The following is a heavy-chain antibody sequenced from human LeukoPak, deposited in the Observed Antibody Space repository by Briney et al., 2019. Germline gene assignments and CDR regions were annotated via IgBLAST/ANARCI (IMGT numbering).Heavy chain of an antibody. CDR3: ARERDCSSTSCSDYYYGMDV. CDR2: ISYDGSNK. Sequence: QPGRSLRLSCAASGFTFSSYAMHWVRQAPGKGLEWVAVISYDGSNKYYADSVKGRFTISRDNSKNTLYLQMNSLRAEDTAVYYCARERDCSSTSCSDYYYGMDVWGQGTTVTVSS. D-gene: IGHD2-2*01. CDR1: GFTFSSYA. V-gene: IGHV3-30-3*01. J-gene: IGHJ6*02.